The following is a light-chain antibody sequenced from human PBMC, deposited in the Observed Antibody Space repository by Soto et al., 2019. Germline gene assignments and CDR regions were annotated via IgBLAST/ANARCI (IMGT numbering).Light chain of an antibody. J-gene: IGKJ1*01. CDR2: GAS. CDR1: QSVSRSY. V-gene: IGKV3-20*01. CDR3: QQYGSLPRT. Sequence: EIVLTQSPGTLSLSPGERATLSCRASQSVSRSYLAWYQQKPGQAPRLLIYGASSRGTGIPDRFSGSGSGTDFALTISRLEPEDCAVYYCQQYGSLPRTFGQGTKVDIK.